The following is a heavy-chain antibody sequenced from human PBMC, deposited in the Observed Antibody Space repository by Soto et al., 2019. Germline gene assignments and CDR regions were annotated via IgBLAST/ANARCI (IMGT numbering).Heavy chain of an antibody. CDR1: GYTFTGYY. CDR2: INPNSGGT. D-gene: IGHD3-10*01. J-gene: IGHJ5*02. CDR3: ARDRLRITMVRGVIRVWFDP. Sequence: SVKVSCKASGYTFTGYYMHWVRQAPGQGLEWMGWINPNSGGTNYAQKFQGRVTMTRDTSISTAYMELSRLRSDDTAVYYCARDRLRITMVRGVIRVWFDPWGQGTLVTVSS. V-gene: IGHV1-2*02.